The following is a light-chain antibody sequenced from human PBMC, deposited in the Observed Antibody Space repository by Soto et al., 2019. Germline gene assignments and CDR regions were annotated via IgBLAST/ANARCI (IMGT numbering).Light chain of an antibody. CDR2: DAS. V-gene: IGKV3-11*01. CDR1: QSVSTY. Sequence: EIVLTQSPVTLSLSPGERATLSCRASQSVSTYLAWYQQRPGQAPRLLIYDASTGATDIPARFSGSGSGTDFTLTISSLEPEDFATYYCQQRTKRITFGQGTRLEIK. J-gene: IGKJ5*01. CDR3: QQRTKRIT.